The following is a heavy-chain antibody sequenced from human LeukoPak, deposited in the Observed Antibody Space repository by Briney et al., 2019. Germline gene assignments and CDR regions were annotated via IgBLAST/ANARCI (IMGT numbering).Heavy chain of an antibody. Sequence: ASVKVSCKASGYTFTSYGISWVRQAPGQGLEWMGWISAYNGNTNYARKLQGRVTMTTDTSTSTAYMELRSLRSDDTAVYYCARDTLGPQQSQLLLSNWFDPWGQGTLVTVSS. CDR1: GYTFTSYG. V-gene: IGHV1-18*01. J-gene: IGHJ5*02. D-gene: IGHD2-2*01. CDR2: ISAYNGNT. CDR3: ARDTLGPQQSQLLLSNWFDP.